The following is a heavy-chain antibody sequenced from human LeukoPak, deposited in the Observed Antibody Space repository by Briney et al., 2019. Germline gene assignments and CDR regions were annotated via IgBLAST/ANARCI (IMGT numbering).Heavy chain of an antibody. CDR1: GYTFTSYG. CDR3: ARYYDSSGLPPRGAFDI. Sequence: ASVKVSCKASGYTFTSYGISWVRQAPGQGLEWMGWISAYNGNTNYAQKLQGRVTMTTDTSTSTAYMELRSLRSDDTAVYYCARYYDSSGLPPRGAFDIWGQGTMVTVSS. J-gene: IGHJ3*02. CDR2: ISAYNGNT. D-gene: IGHD3-22*01. V-gene: IGHV1-18*01.